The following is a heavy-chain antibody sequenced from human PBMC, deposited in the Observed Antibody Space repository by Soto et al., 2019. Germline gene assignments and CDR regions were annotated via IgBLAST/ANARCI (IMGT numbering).Heavy chain of an antibody. CDR2: INPNSGGT. Sequence: ASVKVSCKASGYTFTGYYMHWVREAPGQGLEWMGWINPNSGGTNYAQKFQGWVTMTRDTSISTAYMELSRLRSDDTAVYYCARALIAAAGIGLDPWGQGTLVTVSS. J-gene: IGHJ5*02. D-gene: IGHD6-13*01. V-gene: IGHV1-2*04. CDR3: ARALIAAAGIGLDP. CDR1: GYTFTGYY.